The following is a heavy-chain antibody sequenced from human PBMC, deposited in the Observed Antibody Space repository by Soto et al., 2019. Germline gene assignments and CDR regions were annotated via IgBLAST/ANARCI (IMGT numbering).Heavy chain of an antibody. J-gene: IGHJ6*02. D-gene: IGHD4-4*01. CDR1: GVTFTSYG. CDR2: ILHDGSAE. V-gene: IGHV3-30*03. Sequence: TWGSLSLSCADSGVTFTSYGMHWVRQAPGKGLEWMALILHDGSAEYYADSVKGRFTISRDNSKNTLYLQMNSLRAEDTAVYYCARSRDGYSFYFYYGMDGWGQGTTVTVSS. CDR3: ARSRDGYSFYFYYGMDG.